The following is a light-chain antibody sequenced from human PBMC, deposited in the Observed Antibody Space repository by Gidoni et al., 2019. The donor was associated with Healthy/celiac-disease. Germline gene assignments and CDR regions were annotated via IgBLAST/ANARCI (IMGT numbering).Light chain of an antibody. CDR2: GNS. CDR1: SSNIGAGYD. J-gene: IGLJ2*01. V-gene: IGLV1-40*01. Sequence: QSVLTQPPSVSGAPGQRVTIPCTGSSSNIGAGYDVHWYQQLPGPAPKLLIYGNSNRPSGVPDRFSGSKSGTSASLAISGRQAEDEADYYCQSYDSSLSGLGVVFGGGTKLT. CDR3: QSYDSSLSGLGVV.